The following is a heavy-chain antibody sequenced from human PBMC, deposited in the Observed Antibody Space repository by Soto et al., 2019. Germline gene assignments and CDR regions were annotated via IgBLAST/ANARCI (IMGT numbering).Heavy chain of an antibody. CDR3: ARTRSFTLGFYYDGMDV. CDR2: IYPGDSDT. D-gene: IGHD6-6*01. J-gene: IGHJ6*02. V-gene: IGHV5-51*01. Sequence: GESLTISCQGSGYSFASYLIGWVRQMPGKDLEWMGIIYPGDSDTRYSPSFQGQVTISADKSLRTAYLQWTSLKASDTALYYCARTRSFTLGFYYDGMDVWGQGTTVTVS. CDR1: GYSFASYL.